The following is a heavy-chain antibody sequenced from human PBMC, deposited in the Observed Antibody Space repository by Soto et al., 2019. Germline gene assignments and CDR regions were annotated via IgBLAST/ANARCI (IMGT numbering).Heavy chain of an antibody. CDR1: GYTFTSYG. D-gene: IGHD2-2*01. J-gene: IGHJ5*02. V-gene: IGHV1-18*01. CDR2: ISAYNGNT. Sequence: GASVKVSCKASGYTFTSYGISWVRQAPGQGLEWMGWISAYNGNTNYAQKLQGRVTMTTDTSTSTAYMELRSLRSDDTAVYYCARVNRVVPAAIGYNWFDPWGQGTLVTVSS. CDR3: ARVNRVVPAAIGYNWFDP.